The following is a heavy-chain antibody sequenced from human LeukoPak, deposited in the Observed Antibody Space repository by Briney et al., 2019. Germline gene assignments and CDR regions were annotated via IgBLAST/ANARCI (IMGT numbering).Heavy chain of an antibody. V-gene: IGHV4-61*02. CDR2: IYTSGST. CDR3: ARAGGGRHNYYYYMDV. CDR1: GGSISSGSYY. D-gene: IGHD2-15*01. J-gene: IGHJ6*03. Sequence: SQTLSLTCTVSGGSISSGSYYWSWIRQPAGKGLEWIGRIYTSGSTNYNPSLKSRVTISVDTSKNQFSLKLSSVTAADTAVYYCARAGGGRHNYYYYMDVWGKGTTVTVSS.